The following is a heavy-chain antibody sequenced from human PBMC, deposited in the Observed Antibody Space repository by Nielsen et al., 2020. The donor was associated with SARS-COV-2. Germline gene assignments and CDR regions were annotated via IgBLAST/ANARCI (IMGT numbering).Heavy chain of an antibody. V-gene: IGHV6-1*01. D-gene: IGHD4-17*01. CDR2: TYYRSKWYN. CDR1: ADSLSSSSAA. J-gene: IGHJ6*03. CDR3: ARAKGAYGDYYYYYYTDV. Sequence: ETLSLTCAISADSLSSSSAAWNWIRQSPSRGLEWLGRTYYRSKWYNDYAVSVKSRITINPDTSKNQFSPHLNSVTPEDTAVYYCARAKGAYGDYYYYYYTDVWGKGTTVTVSS.